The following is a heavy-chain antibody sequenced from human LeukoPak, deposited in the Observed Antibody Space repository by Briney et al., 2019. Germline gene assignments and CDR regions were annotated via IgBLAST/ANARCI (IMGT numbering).Heavy chain of an antibody. CDR2: ISSSSSYI. J-gene: IGHJ4*02. CDR3: AGDGDYYDSSGYYPYYFDY. D-gene: IGHD3-22*01. Sequence: GGSLRLSCAASGFTFSSYSMNWVRQAPGKGLEWVSSISSSSSYIYYADSVKGRFTISRDNAKNSLYLQMNSLRAEDTAVYYCAGDGDYYDSSGYYPYYFDYWGQGTLVTVSS. V-gene: IGHV3-21*01. CDR1: GFTFSSYS.